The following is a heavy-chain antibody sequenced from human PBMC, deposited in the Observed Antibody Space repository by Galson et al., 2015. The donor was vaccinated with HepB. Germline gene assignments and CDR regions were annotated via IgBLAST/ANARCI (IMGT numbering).Heavy chain of an antibody. CDR3: ARVAFPRGYYYYGMDV. Sequence: SLRLSCAASGFTFSSYAMHWVRQAPGKGLEWVAVISYDGSNKYYADSVKGRFTISRDNSKNTLYLQMNSLRAEDTAVYYCARVAFPRGYYYYGMDVWGQGTTVTVSS. V-gene: IGHV3-30*04. CDR2: ISYDGSNK. CDR1: GFTFSSYA. J-gene: IGHJ6*02.